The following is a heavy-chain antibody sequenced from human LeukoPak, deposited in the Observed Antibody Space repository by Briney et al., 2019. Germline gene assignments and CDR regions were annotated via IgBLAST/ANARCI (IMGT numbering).Heavy chain of an antibody. CDR2: INHSGST. CDR3: ARGRKAYYYDSSGSGGWFDP. J-gene: IGHJ5*02. CDR1: GGSISADNYY. V-gene: IGHV4-34*01. D-gene: IGHD3-22*01. Sequence: SETLSLTCAVSGGSISADNYYWDWIRQPPGKGLEWIGEINHSGSTNYNPSLKSRVTISVDTSKNQFSLKLSSVTAADTAVYYCARGRKAYYYDSSGSGGWFDPWGQGTLVTVSS.